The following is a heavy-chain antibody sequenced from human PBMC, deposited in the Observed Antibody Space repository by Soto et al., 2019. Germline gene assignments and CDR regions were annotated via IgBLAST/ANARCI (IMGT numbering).Heavy chain of an antibody. J-gene: IGHJ3*02. Sequence: ASVKVSCKASGYTFTSYAMHWVRQAPGQRLEWMGWINAGNGNTKYSQRFQGRVTITADKSTSTSYMELSGLRSEDTAVYFCARGPRGSLDIWGQGTMVTVSS. V-gene: IGHV1-3*01. D-gene: IGHD3-10*01. CDR2: INAGNGNT. CDR1: GYTFTSYA. CDR3: ARGPRGSLDI.